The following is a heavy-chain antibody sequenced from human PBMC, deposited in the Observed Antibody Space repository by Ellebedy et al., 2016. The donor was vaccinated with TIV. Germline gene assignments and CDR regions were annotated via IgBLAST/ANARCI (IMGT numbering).Heavy chain of an antibody. CDR1: GYTFTSYY. Sequence: ASVKVSXKASGYTFTSYYMHWVRQAPGQGLEWMGIINPSGGSTSYAQKFQGRVTMTRDTSTSTVYMELSSLRSEDTAVYYCARELSGTVTTFRGWYFDLWGRGTLVTVSS. D-gene: IGHD4-17*01. CDR2: INPSGGST. V-gene: IGHV1-46*01. J-gene: IGHJ2*01. CDR3: ARELSGTVTTFRGWYFDL.